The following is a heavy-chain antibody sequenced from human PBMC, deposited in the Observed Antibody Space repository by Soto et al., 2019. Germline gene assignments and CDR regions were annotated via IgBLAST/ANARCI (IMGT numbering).Heavy chain of an antibody. CDR1: GFTFSSYA. Sequence: DVQLLESGGGLVQPEGSLRLSCAASGFTFSSYAMGWVRQGPGKGLEWVAVVSIGGSTHYADSVRGRFTISRDNSKNTLSLQMNSLPAEDPAVYFCAKRRGAGGHFDYWGQGALVTVSS. CDR2: VSIGGST. D-gene: IGHD2-15*01. J-gene: IGHJ4*02. CDR3: AKRRGAGGHFDY. V-gene: IGHV3-23*01.